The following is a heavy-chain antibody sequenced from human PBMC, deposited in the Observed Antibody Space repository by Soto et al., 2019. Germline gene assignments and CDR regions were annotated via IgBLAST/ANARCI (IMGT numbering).Heavy chain of an antibody. D-gene: IGHD3-3*01. CDR2: ISGESGKT. CDR3: ARGVDLGVVSDDY. J-gene: IGHJ4*01. V-gene: IGHV1-18*01. Sequence: QVQLVQSGAEVKKPGASVKVSCKASGYSFTRYGISWVRQAPGQGLEWMGWISGESGKTTFAQNFQARITMTTDTSTSTAYLELSALRSNVPPVYYCARGVDLGVVSDDYWGHATVVTVSS. CDR1: GYSFTRYG.